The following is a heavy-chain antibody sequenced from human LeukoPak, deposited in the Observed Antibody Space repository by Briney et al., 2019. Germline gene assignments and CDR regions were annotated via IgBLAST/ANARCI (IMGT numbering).Heavy chain of an antibody. CDR2: INPRGGST. V-gene: IGHV1-46*01. CDR1: GYTFTSYY. CDR3: ARETLSDITIFGVPRRWFDP. D-gene: IGHD3-3*01. Sequence: ASVKVSCKACGYTFTSYYMHWVRQAPGQGLEWMGIINPRGGSTSYAQKFQGRVTMTRDTSTSTVYMELSSLRSEDTAVYYCARETLSDITIFGVPRRWFDPWGQGTLVTVSS. J-gene: IGHJ5*02.